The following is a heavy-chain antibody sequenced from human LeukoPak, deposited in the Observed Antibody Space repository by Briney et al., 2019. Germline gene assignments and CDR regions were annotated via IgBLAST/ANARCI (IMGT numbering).Heavy chain of an antibody. D-gene: IGHD3-22*01. J-gene: IGHJ4*02. CDR1: GLPFSRDA. CDR3: SVMHRYYDGSGYWVQ. Sequence: GGSLRLSCAASGLPFSRDAMRWVRQAPGEGLEWVSATITNGGSTSYAGSVKGRFTISRDNPRNTLYMEMNSLRAEDTAVYYCSVMHRYYDGSGYWVQWGQGTLVTVSS. CDR2: TITNGGST. V-gene: IGHV3-23*01.